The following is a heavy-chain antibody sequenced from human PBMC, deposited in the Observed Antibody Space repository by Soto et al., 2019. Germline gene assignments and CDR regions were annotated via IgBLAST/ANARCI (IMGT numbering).Heavy chain of an antibody. CDR3: ARDPSPYTSGWYGIDF. CDR2: MSYDGTNK. V-gene: IGHV3-30-3*01. Sequence: PGGSLRLSCTASGFMFSAYAMLWVRHAPGKGLEWVAAMSYDGTNKYYADSLKGRFTISRDNSKNTLFLQMSSLTADDSAVYYCARDPSPYTSGWYGIDFWGLGTLVTVSS. D-gene: IGHD6-19*01. J-gene: IGHJ4*01. CDR1: GFMFSAYA.